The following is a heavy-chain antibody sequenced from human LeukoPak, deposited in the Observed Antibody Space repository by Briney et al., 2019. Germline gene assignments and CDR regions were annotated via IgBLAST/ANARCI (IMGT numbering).Heavy chain of an antibody. D-gene: IGHD3-22*01. CDR2: ISGSGGST. Sequence: PGGSLRLSCAASGFTFSSYAMSWVRQAPGEGLEWVSAISGSGGSTYYADSVKGRFTISRDDSKNTLYLQMNSLRAEDTAVYYCAKDASRYYYDSSGLFDYWGQGTLVTVSS. V-gene: IGHV3-23*01. CDR1: GFTFSSYA. J-gene: IGHJ4*02. CDR3: AKDASRYYYDSSGLFDY.